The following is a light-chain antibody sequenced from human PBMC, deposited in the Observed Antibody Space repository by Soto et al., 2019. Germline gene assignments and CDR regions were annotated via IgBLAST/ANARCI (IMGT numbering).Light chain of an antibody. J-gene: IGKJ2*01. CDR2: KAS. CDR3: QQDNGHPHT. Sequence: DIQMTQSPSTLSASVGDRVTITCRASQSISTWLAWYQQKPGKAPKLLIYKASSLRNGVPSRFSRSGSGTEFTLTIYSLQPDDFASYYCQQDNGHPHTFGQGTKLEIK. V-gene: IGKV1-5*03. CDR1: QSISTW.